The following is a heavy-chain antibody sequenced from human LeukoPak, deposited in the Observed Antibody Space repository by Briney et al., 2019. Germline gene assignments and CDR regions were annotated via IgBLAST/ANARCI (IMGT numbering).Heavy chain of an antibody. V-gene: IGHV4-34*01. CDR3: ARDLSYGSGSYLGY. Sequence: PSETLSLTCAVYGGSFSGYYWSWIRQPPGKGLEWIGEIYHSGSTNYNPSLKSRVTISVDKSKNQFSLKLSSVTAADTAVYYCARDLSYGSGSYLGYWGQGTLVTVSS. CDR2: IYHSGST. CDR1: GGSFSGYY. D-gene: IGHD3-10*01. J-gene: IGHJ4*02.